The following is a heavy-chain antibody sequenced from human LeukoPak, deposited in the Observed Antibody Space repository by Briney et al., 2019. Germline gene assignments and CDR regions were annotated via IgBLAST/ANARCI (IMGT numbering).Heavy chain of an antibody. CDR2: ISGSGGST. V-gene: IGHV3-23*01. J-gene: IGHJ4*02. Sequence: GGSLRLSCTASGFSFSNYAMSWVRQAPGMGLEWVSAISGSGGSTYYADSVKGRFTISRDNSKNTLYLQMNSLRAEDTAVYYCAKAYSSGWSPFDYWGQGTLVTVSS. CDR1: GFSFSNYA. CDR3: AKAYSSGWSPFDY. D-gene: IGHD6-19*01.